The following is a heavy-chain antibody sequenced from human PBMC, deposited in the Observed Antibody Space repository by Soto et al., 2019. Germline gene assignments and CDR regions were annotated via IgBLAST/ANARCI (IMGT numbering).Heavy chain of an antibody. J-gene: IGHJ3*02. Sequence: QVQLQESGPGLVKPSQTLSLTCTVSGASIRSTGYYWSWIRQHPGRGLEWIGYISYNGGTYYNPSLESRLVISIDTSKTKFSMRLKSVTAADTAVYYCARVATDYFGNGAFDIWGQGTVVTVSS. V-gene: IGHV4-31*03. CDR2: ISYNGGT. D-gene: IGHD3-9*01. CDR1: GASIRSTGYY. CDR3: ARVATDYFGNGAFDI.